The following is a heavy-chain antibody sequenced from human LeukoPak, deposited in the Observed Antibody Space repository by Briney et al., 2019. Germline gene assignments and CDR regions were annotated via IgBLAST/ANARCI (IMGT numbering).Heavy chain of an antibody. Sequence: GRSLRLSCAASGFTFSDYAMHWVRQAPGKGLEWVAVISYDGSNKYYADSVKGRFTISRDNSKNTLYLQMNSLRAEDTAVYYCAASGGSWYARGGFDYWGQGTLVTVSS. V-gene: IGHV3-30-3*01. CDR2: ISYDGSNK. J-gene: IGHJ4*02. CDR3: AASGGSWYARGGFDY. CDR1: GFTFSDYA. D-gene: IGHD6-13*01.